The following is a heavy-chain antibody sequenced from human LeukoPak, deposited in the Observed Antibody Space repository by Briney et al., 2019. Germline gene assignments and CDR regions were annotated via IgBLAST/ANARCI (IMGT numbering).Heavy chain of an antibody. V-gene: IGHV3-49*03. D-gene: IGHD6-19*01. CDR2: ISGGTT. Sequence: GGSLRLSCTASGFTFCDYLMSWFRQAPGKGVEGIGFISGGTTEYASSVKGRFTISRDDSTSVAYLQMNSLTTEDTAVYYCSRGSGWLSVYWGQGTLVTVSS. CDR1: GFTFCDYL. CDR3: SRGSGWLSVY. J-gene: IGHJ4*02.